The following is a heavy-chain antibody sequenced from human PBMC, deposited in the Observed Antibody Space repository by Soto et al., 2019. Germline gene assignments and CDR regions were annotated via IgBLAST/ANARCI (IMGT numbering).Heavy chain of an antibody. CDR3: TSVYKRTSVTTGDLDY. J-gene: IGHJ4*02. Sequence: GGSLRLSCAASGFTFSGSAMHWVRQASGKGLEWVGRIRSKAYNYATAYAASMKGRFTISRDDSKNTAYLQMNGLKAEDTAIYYCTSVYKRTSVTTGDLDYWGQGTLVTVSS. V-gene: IGHV3-73*01. CDR2: IRSKAYNYAT. CDR1: GFTFSGSA. D-gene: IGHD4-17*01.